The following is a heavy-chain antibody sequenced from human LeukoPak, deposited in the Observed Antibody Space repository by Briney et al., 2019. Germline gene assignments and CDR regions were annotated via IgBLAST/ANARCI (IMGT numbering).Heavy chain of an antibody. J-gene: IGHJ1*01. V-gene: IGHV1-18*01. D-gene: IGHD3-10*01. CDR1: GYTFTNYG. CDR3: ATITLGYFQH. CDR2: ISAYNGKT. Sequence: ASVKVSCKASGYTFTNYGISWVRQAPGQGPEWMGWISAYNGKTNYAQKVQGRVTMTEDTSTDTAYMELSSLRSEDTAVYYCATITLGYFQHWGQGTLVTVSS.